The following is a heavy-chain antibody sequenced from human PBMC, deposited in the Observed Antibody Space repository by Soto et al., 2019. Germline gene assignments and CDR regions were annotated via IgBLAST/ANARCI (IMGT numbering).Heavy chain of an antibody. Sequence: SETLSLTFAVYGLSFSCYYWSWIRQPPVKGLEWIGEINHSGSTNYHPSPKSRGTISVDTSNNQFSLKLSSVTAAGTAVYYCARGPRYYDFWSGYYPNWFDPWGQGTLVTVSS. CDR2: INHSGST. CDR1: GLSFSCYY. CDR3: ARGPRYYDFWSGYYPNWFDP. D-gene: IGHD3-3*01. J-gene: IGHJ5*02. V-gene: IGHV4-34*01.